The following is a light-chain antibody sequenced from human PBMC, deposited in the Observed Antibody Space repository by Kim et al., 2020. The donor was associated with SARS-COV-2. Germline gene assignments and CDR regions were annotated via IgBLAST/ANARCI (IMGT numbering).Light chain of an antibody. CDR1: QYIDNW. J-gene: IGKJ2*01. Sequence: EIVLTQSPATLSLSPWERATLSCRASQYIDNWLAWYQQKPGQVPRLLIYDASNRATGIPARFSGSGSGTDFTLTISSLEPEDFAVYYCQHRLTWPLTFGQGTKLEI. CDR2: DAS. CDR3: QHRLTWPLT. V-gene: IGKV3-11*01.